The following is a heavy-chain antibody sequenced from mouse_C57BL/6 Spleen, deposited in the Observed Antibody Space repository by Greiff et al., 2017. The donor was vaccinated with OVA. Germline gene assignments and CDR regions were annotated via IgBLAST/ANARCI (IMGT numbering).Heavy chain of an antibody. D-gene: IGHD2-4*01. CDR2: IYPGSGST. CDR3: ASNYDYDGGDYFDY. CDR1: GYTFTSYW. J-gene: IGHJ2*01. V-gene: IGHV1-55*01. Sequence: QVQLQQPGAELVKPGASVKMSCKASGYTFTSYWITWVKQRPGQGLEWIGDIYPGSGSTNYNEKFKSKATLTVDTSSSTAYMQLSSLTSEDSAVYYGASNYDYDGGDYFDYWGQGTTLTVSS.